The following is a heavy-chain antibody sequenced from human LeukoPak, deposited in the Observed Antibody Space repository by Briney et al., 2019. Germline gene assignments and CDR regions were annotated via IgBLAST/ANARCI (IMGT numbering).Heavy chain of an antibody. Sequence: PSETLSLTCTVSGHSISSGYCWGWIRQPPGKGLEWIGSIYHSGSTYSNPSLKSRVTISVDASTKQFSLRLSSVTAADTAVYYCASGVGRDSAWNVPFDYWGQGTLVTVSS. CDR1: GHSISSGYC. CDR3: ASGVGRDSAWNVPFDY. CDR2: IYHSGST. V-gene: IGHV4-38-2*02. J-gene: IGHJ4*02. D-gene: IGHD1-1*01.